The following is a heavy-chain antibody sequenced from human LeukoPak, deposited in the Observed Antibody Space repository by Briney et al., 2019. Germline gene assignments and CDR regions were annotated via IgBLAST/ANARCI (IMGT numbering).Heavy chain of an antibody. V-gene: IGHV4-59*12. CDR3: ARDRMGFGESHYYYYYMDV. D-gene: IGHD3-10*01. CDR1: GGSISSYY. Sequence: NASETLSLTCTVSGGSISSYYWSWIRQPPGKGLEWIGYIYYSGSTNYNPSLKSRVTISVDTSKNQFSLKLSSVTAADTAVYYCARDRMGFGESHYYYYYMDVWGKGTTVTVSS. CDR2: IYYSGST. J-gene: IGHJ6*03.